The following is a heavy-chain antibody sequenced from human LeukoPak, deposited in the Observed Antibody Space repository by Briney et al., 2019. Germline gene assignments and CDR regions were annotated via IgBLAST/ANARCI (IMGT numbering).Heavy chain of an antibody. CDR2: IIPILGIA. D-gene: IGHD3-16*02. V-gene: IGHV1-69*04. CDR3: AEGVLGYYYYGMDV. Sequence: SVKVSCKASGGTFSSYAISWVRQAPGQGLEWMGRIIPILGIANYAQKFQGRVTITADKSTSTAYMGLSSLRSEDTAVYYCAEGVLGYYYYGMDVWGQGTTVTVSS. J-gene: IGHJ6*02. CDR1: GGTFSSYA.